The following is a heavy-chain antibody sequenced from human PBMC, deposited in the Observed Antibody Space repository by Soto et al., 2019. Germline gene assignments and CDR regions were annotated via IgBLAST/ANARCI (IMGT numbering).Heavy chain of an antibody. Sequence: TVSGGSISSYYWSWIRQPPGKGLEWIGYIYYSGSTNYNPSLKSRVTISVDTSKNQFSLKLSSVTAADTAVYYCARADVYYGSGSYFFSGMDVWGQGTTVTVSS. CDR1: GGSISSYY. CDR2: IYYSGST. D-gene: IGHD3-10*01. J-gene: IGHJ6*02. CDR3: ARADVYYGSGSYFFSGMDV. V-gene: IGHV4-59*01.